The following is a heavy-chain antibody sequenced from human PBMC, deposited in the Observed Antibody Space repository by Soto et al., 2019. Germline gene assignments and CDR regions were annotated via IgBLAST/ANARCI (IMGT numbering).Heavy chain of an antibody. CDR1: GGSISSYY. D-gene: IGHD6-13*01. Sequence: SETLSLTCTVSGGSISSYYWSWIRQPPGKGLEWIGYIYYSGSTNYNPSLKSRVTISVDTSKNQFSLKLSSVTAADTAVYYCARAPALGIAAAGGNWFDPWGQGTLVTVSS. V-gene: IGHV4-59*08. CDR3: ARAPALGIAAAGGNWFDP. J-gene: IGHJ5*02. CDR2: IYYSGST.